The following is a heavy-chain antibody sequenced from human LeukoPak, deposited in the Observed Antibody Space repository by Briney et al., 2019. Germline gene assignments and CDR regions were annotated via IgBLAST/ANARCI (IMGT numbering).Heavy chain of an antibody. V-gene: IGHV4-4*02. J-gene: IGHJ6*02. CDR3: ARCSYYYDSSGYYYYYYGMDV. CDR2: IYHSGST. CDR1: GGSISSSNW. D-gene: IGHD3-22*01. Sequence: PSGTLSLTCAVSGGSISSSNWWSWVRQPPGKGLEWIGEIYHSGSTNYNPSLKSRVTISVDKSKNQFSLKLSSVTAADTAVYYCARCSYYYDSSGYYYYYYGMDVWGQGTTVTVSS.